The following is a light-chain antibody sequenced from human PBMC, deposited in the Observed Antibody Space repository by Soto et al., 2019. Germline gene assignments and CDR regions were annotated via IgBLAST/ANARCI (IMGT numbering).Light chain of an antibody. CDR1: QSVSSSS. Sequence: EIVLTQSPGTLSLSPGERATRSCRASQSVSSSSSAWYQQKPGQAPRLLIYGASRRATGIPDRFSGSGSGTDFTLPISRLETEYFAVYYCQQYSSSPPKYTFGEGTKLGIK. CDR3: QQYSSSPPKYT. CDR2: GAS. J-gene: IGKJ2*01. V-gene: IGKV3-20*01.